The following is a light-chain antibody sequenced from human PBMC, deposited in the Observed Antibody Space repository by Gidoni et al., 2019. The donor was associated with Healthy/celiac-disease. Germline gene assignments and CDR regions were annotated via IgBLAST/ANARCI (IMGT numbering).Light chain of an antibody. CDR1: SSDVGGYNY. Sequence: QSALTQPASGSGSHGQSITISCTGTSSDVGGYNYVSWYQQHPGKAPKLMIYEVSNRPSGVSNRFSGSKSGNTASLTISGLQAEDEADYYCSSYTSSSTLVVFGGGTKLTVL. CDR3: SSYTSSSTLVV. J-gene: IGLJ2*01. CDR2: EVS. V-gene: IGLV2-14*01.